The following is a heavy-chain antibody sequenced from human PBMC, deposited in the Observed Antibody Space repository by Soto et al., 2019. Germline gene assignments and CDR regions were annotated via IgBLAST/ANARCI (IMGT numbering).Heavy chain of an antibody. D-gene: IGHD1-26*01. CDR3: ARYSGSYLGYFDY. V-gene: IGHV4-30-4*02. CDR2: IYYSGST. J-gene: IGHJ4*02. CDR1: GGSISSGDYY. Sequence: PSETLSLTCTVSGGSISSGDYYWSWIRQPPGKGLEWIGYIYYSGSTYYNPSLKSRVTISVDTSKNQFSLKLSSVTAADTAVYYCARYSGSYLGYFDYWGQGTLVTVSS.